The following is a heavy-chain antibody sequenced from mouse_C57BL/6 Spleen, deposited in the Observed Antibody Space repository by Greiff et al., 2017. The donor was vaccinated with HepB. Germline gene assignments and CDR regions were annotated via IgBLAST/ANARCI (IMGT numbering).Heavy chain of an antibody. CDR3: ARYRNYVGFDY. D-gene: IGHD2-1*01. J-gene: IGHJ2*01. V-gene: IGHV7-3*01. CDR1: GFTFTDYY. CDR2: IRNKANGYTT. Sequence: EVKLVESGGGLVQPGGSLSLSCAASGFTFTDYYMSWVRQPPGKALEWLGFIRNKANGYTTEYIASVKGRFTISRDNSQSILYLQMNALRAEDSSTYYCARYRNYVGFDYWGQGTTLTVSS.